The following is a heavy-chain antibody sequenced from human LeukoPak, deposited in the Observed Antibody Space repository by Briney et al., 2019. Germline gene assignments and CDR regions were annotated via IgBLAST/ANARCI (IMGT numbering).Heavy chain of an antibody. CDR2: ISSSDSTI. CDR3: ARLNFDAFDI. CDR1: GFTFSSYE. J-gene: IGHJ3*02. Sequence: GGSLRLSCAASGFTFSSYEMNWVRQAPGKGLEWVSYISSSDSTIYYADSVKGRFTISRDNAKNSLYLQMNSLRAGDTAVYYCARLNFDAFDIWGQGTMVTVSS. V-gene: IGHV3-48*03. D-gene: IGHD1-20*01.